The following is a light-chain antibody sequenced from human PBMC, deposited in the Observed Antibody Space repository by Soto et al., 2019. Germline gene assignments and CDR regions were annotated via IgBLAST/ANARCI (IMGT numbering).Light chain of an antibody. CDR1: QGFSTW. CDR3: QQANSFPRT. CDR2: SAS. Sequence: DLQMTQSPSSVSASVGDRVTITCRASQGFSTWLAWYRRRPGRAPELLIYSASSLHSGVPSRFSGSGSGTDFTLTISSRQPEDFSTYYCQQANSFPRTFGGGTEVEIK. J-gene: IGKJ4*01. V-gene: IGKV1-12*01.